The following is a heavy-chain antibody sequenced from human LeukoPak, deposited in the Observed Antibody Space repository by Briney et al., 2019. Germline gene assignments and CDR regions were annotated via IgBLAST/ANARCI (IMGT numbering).Heavy chain of an antibody. Sequence: GRSLRLSCAASGLTFSSYGMHWVRQAPGKGLEWVAVIWYDGSNKCYADSVKGRFTISRDNSKNTLYLQMNSLRAEDTAVYYCARAGSYGSGSYTNWGQGTLVTVSS. D-gene: IGHD3-10*01. CDR1: GLTFSSYG. CDR2: IWYDGSNK. V-gene: IGHV3-33*01. J-gene: IGHJ4*02. CDR3: ARAGSYGSGSYTN.